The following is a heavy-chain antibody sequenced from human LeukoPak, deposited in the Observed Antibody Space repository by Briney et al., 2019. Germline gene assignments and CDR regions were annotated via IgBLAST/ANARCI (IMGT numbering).Heavy chain of an antibody. Sequence: SETLSLTCTVSGGSISSYYWSCIRQPPGKGLEWIGYIYYSGSTYYNPSLKSRVTISVDTSKNQFSLKLSSVTAADTAVYYCARVHYYDSSGYYLDTGWFDPWGQGTLVTVSS. CDR1: GGSISSYY. D-gene: IGHD3-22*01. CDR3: ARVHYYDSSGYYLDTGWFDP. V-gene: IGHV4-59*12. J-gene: IGHJ5*02. CDR2: IYYSGST.